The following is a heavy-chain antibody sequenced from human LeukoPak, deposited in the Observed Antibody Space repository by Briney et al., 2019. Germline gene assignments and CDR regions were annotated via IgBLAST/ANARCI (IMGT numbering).Heavy chain of an antibody. CDR2: ISWNSGSI. CDR3: ARDTAPGSRITMIVVVPSFDY. J-gene: IGHJ4*02. V-gene: IGHV3-9*01. Sequence: QSGGSLRLSCAASGFTFDDYAMHWVRQAPGKGLEWVSGISWNSGSIGYADSVKGRFTISRDNAKNSLYLQMNSLRAEDTAVYYCARDTAPGSRITMIVVVPSFDYWGQGTLVTVSS. CDR1: GFTFDDYA. D-gene: IGHD3-22*01.